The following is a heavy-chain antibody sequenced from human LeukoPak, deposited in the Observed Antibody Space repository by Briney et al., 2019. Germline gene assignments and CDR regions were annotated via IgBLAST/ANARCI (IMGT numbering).Heavy chain of an antibody. D-gene: IGHD2-15*01. Sequence: ASVKVSCKASGYTFTGYYMHWVRQAPGQGLEWMGWINPNSGGTNYAQKFQGRVTMTGDTSISTAYMELSRLRSDDTAVYYCATDYCSGGSCYPGNYYYYGMDVWGQGTTVTVPS. CDR2: INPNSGGT. V-gene: IGHV1-2*02. J-gene: IGHJ6*02. CDR1: GYTFTGYY. CDR3: ATDYCSGGSCYPGNYYYYGMDV.